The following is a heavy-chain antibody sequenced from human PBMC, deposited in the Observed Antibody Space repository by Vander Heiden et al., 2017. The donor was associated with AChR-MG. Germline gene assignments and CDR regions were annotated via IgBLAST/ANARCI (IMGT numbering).Heavy chain of an antibody. CDR3: ARDRFYDILTGYYSFDY. Sequence: QAQLVQSGAEVKNPGASVKVSCKAAGYTFTSYGISWVRQAPGQGLEWMGWISAYNGNTNYAQKLQGRVTMTTDTSTSTAYMELRSLRSDDTAVYYCARDRFYDILTGYYSFDYWGQGTLVTVSS. CDR1: GYTFTSYG. D-gene: IGHD3-9*01. V-gene: IGHV1-18*01. CDR2: ISAYNGNT. J-gene: IGHJ4*02.